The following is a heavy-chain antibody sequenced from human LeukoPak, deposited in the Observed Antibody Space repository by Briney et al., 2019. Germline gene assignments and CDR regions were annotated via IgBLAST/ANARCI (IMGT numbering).Heavy chain of an antibody. J-gene: IGHJ6*02. V-gene: IGHV1-18*01. D-gene: IGHD1-26*01. CDR1: GYTFINFG. Sequence: ASVKVSCKTSGYTFINFGITWVRQAPGQGLEWIGWISGNNGNSNYAQKLQGRVTMTTDTSTSTVYMELRSLRSDDTAVYYCARDHLSFRGSPTHYSYGMDVWGQGTTVTVSS. CDR2: ISGNNGNS. CDR3: ARDHLSFRGSPTHYSYGMDV.